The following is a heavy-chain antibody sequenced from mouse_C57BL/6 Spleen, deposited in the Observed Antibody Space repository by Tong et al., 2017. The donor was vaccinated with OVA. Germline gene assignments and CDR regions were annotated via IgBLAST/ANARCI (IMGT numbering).Heavy chain of an antibody. CDR3: ARDPYGYDSSFAY. CDR2: ISSGGSYT. J-gene: IGHJ3*01. Sequence: EVQLQESGGGLVKPGGSLKLSCAASGFTFSSYAMSWVRQTPEKRLEWVATISSGGSYTYYPDSVKGRFTISRDNAKNNLYLQMSSLKSEDTAMYYCARDPYGYDSSFAYWGQGTLVTVSA. CDR1: GFTFSSYA. V-gene: IGHV5-6-4*01. D-gene: IGHD2-2*01.